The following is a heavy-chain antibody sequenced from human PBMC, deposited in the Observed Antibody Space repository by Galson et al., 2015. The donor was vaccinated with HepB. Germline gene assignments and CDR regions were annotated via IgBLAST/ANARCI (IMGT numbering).Heavy chain of an antibody. CDR1: GYMFSSYS. D-gene: IGHD3-16*01. V-gene: IGHV1-2*06. CDR3: ARVLIRLGEPPPAY. J-gene: IGHJ4*02. Sequence: QSGAEVKKPGASVKVSCKASGYMFSSYSITWVRQAPGQGLEWMGRINPNSGGTNYAQKFQGRVTMTRDTSISTAYMEPSRLRSDDTAVYYCARVLIRLGEPPPAYWGQGTLVTVSS. CDR2: INPNSGGT.